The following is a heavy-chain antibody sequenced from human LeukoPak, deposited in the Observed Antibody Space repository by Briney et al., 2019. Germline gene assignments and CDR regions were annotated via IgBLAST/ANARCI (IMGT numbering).Heavy chain of an antibody. V-gene: IGHV3-23*01. CDR1: GFTFSSYP. CDR3: AKGSLGYCSSASCSVV. CDR2: ISGSGGAT. D-gene: IGHD2-2*01. J-gene: IGHJ4*02. Sequence: GGSLRLSCAASGFTFSSYPMNWVRQAPGKGLEWVSVISGSGGATFYGDSVQGRFTISRDNSRDTLYLQMSSLRAEDTAVYYCAKGSLGYCSSASCSVVWGQGTLVTVSS.